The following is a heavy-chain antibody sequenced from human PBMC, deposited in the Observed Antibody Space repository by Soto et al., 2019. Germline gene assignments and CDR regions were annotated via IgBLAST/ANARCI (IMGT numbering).Heavy chain of an antibody. D-gene: IGHD3-22*01. CDR1: GGSIRSYH. Sequence: QVQLQESGPGLVKPSETQSLSCTVSGGSIRSYHWSWIRQPAGKGLEWIGRIYTSGSTNYNPSLKSRVTMSVDTSKNQFSLKLSSVTAADTAVYYCARGEYYSDRSGYYYVFDYWGQGTLVTVSS. CDR2: IYTSGST. V-gene: IGHV4-4*07. CDR3: ARGEYYSDRSGYYYVFDY. J-gene: IGHJ4*02.